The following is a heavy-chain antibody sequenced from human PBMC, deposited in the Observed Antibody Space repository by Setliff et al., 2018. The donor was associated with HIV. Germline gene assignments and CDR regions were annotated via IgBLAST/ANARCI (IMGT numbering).Heavy chain of an antibody. J-gene: IGHJ4*02. V-gene: IGHV7-4-1*02. CDR3: VRDGRITY. CDR1: GYTFSSYA. CDR2: INTNTGNP. Sequence: ASVKVSCKSSGYTFSSYAIHWVRQAPGQGLEWMGWINTNTGNPTSVQGFTGRFVFSLDTSVSTAYLQINSLKTEDPAVYYCVRDGRITYWGQGTLVTVSS. D-gene: IGHD2-15*01.